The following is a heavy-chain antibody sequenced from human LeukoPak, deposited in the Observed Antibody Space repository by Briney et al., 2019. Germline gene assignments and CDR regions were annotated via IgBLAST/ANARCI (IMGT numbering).Heavy chain of an antibody. CDR1: GFTFSSYW. CDR2: IKQDGSEK. CDR3: ARDSRIVGATAS. Sequence: SGGSLRLSCAASGFTFSSYWTSWVRQAPGKGREWVANIKQDGSEKYYVDSVKGRFTISRDNAKNSLYLQMNSLRAEDTAVYYCARDSRIVGATASWGQGTLVTVSS. V-gene: IGHV3-7*01. D-gene: IGHD1-26*01. J-gene: IGHJ5*02.